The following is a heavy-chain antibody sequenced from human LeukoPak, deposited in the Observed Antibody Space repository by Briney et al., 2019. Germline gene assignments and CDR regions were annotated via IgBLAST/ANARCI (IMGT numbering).Heavy chain of an antibody. J-gene: IGHJ4*02. V-gene: IGHV3-66*01. Sequence: GGSLRLSCAASGFTVSSNYMSWVRQAPGKGLEWVSVIYSGGSTYYADSVKGRFTISRDNSKNTLYLQMNSLRAEDTAVYYCARDYYDSSGLFDYWGQGTLVTVSS. CDR1: GFTVSSNY. CDR2: IYSGGST. D-gene: IGHD3-22*01. CDR3: ARDYYDSSGLFDY.